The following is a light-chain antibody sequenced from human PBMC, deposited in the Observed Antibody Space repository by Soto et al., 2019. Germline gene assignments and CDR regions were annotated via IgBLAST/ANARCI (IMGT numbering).Light chain of an antibody. CDR3: QQYGSWT. CDR2: GTS. Sequence: EIVLTQSPGTLSVSPGERATLSCRAGQTISSNYLAWYQQKPGQAPSLLIYGTSSRATGIPDRFSGSGSGTDFTLTISRLEPEDSAIYYCQQYGSWTFGQGTKVEI. CDR1: QTISSNY. J-gene: IGKJ1*01. V-gene: IGKV3-20*01.